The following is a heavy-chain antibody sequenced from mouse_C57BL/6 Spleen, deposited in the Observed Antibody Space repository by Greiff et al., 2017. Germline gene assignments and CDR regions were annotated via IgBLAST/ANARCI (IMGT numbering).Heavy chain of an antibody. D-gene: IGHD3-2*02. J-gene: IGHJ2*01. CDR1: GYTFTSYW. CDR2: IDPSDSST. CDR3: ARSRSQSAFGY. V-gene: IGHV1-50*01. Sequence: QVQLQQSGAELVKPGASVKLSCKASGYTFTSYWMQWVKQRPGQGLEWIGEIDPSDSSTNYNQKFKGKATLTADTSSSTAYMQLSSLTSEDSAVYYCARSRSQSAFGYWGQGSTLTVSS.